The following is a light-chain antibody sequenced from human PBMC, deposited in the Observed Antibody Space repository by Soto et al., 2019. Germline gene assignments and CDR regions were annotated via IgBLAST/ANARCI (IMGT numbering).Light chain of an antibody. CDR1: QSVSSSY. CDR2: GAS. Sequence: EIVLTQSPGTLSLSPGERATLSCRASQSVSSSYLAWYQQKPGQAPRLLIYGASSRATGIPARVSGSGSGTAFTLTISRLEPEEFAVYYCQQYGSSPYTFGQGTKLEIK. V-gene: IGKV3-20*01. CDR3: QQYGSSPYT. J-gene: IGKJ2*01.